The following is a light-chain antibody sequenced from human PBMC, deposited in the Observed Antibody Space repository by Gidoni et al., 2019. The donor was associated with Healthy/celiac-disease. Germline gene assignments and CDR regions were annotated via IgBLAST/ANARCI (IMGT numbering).Light chain of an antibody. V-gene: IGKV3-20*01. CDR1: QSVTSNY. Sequence: DIMLTQSPATLSLSAGERATLSCRASQSVTSNYLAWYQQKPGRSPRLLISGASSRATGVPDRFSGSGSGTDFTLTISRLESEDFAVYYCQQYGSSLITFGQGTRLQIK. CDR2: GAS. J-gene: IGKJ5*01. CDR3: QQYGSSLIT.